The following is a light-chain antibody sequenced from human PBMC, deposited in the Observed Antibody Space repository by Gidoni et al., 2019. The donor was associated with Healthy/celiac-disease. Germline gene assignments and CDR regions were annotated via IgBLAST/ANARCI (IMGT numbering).Light chain of an antibody. CDR3: RQYGSSSWT. J-gene: IGKJ1*01. CDR1: QSVSSSY. CDR2: GAS. Sequence: ELVLTQSPGTLSLSPGERATLACRASQSVSSSYFAWDQQNPGQAPRLLIYGASSRATGIPDRFSGSGSCTDFTLTISRLEPEDFSVYYCRQYGSSSWTCGQGTKVEIK. V-gene: IGKV3-20*01.